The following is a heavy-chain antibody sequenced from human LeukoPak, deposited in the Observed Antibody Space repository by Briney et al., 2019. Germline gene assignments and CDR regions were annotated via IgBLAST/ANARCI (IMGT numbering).Heavy chain of an antibody. V-gene: IGHV4-59*01. CDR2: IYYSGST. CDR1: GGSFSGYY. J-gene: IGHJ3*02. D-gene: IGHD3-22*01. CDR3: ARNYYDSNDAFDI. Sequence: SETLSLTCAVYGGSFSGYYWSWIRQPPGKGLEWIGYIYYSGSTNYNPSLKSRVTISVDTSKNQFSLKLSSVTAADTAVYYCARNYYDSNDAFDIWGQGTMVTVSS.